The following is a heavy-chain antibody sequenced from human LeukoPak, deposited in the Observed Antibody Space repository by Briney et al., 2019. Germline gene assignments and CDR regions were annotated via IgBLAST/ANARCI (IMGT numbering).Heavy chain of an antibody. Sequence: PGGSLRLSWAASGFTFSSYWMSWGRQAAGKGLEWVANIKQDGSGKYYVDSVKGRFTISRDNAKNSLYLQMNSLRAEDTAVYYCARESSGYSYGTYYFDYWGQGPLVPVSS. CDR1: GFTFSSYW. D-gene: IGHD5-18*01. CDR2: IKQDGSGK. CDR3: ARESSGYSYGTYYFDY. J-gene: IGHJ4*02. V-gene: IGHV3-7*01.